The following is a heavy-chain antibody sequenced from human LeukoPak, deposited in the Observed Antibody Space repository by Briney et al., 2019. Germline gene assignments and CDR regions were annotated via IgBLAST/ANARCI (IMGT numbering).Heavy chain of an antibody. CDR2: IKQDGSEK. CDR1: GFTLSSYW. CDR3: ARELEPDSNGYYYMDV. D-gene: IGHD1-1*01. J-gene: IGHJ6*03. V-gene: IGHV3-7*01. Sequence: PGGSLRLSCAASGFTLSSYWMSWVRQAPGKGLEWVANIKQDGSEKYYVDSVKGRFTISRDNAKNSLYLQMNSLRAEDTAVYYCARELEPDSNGYYYMDVWGKGTTVTVSS.